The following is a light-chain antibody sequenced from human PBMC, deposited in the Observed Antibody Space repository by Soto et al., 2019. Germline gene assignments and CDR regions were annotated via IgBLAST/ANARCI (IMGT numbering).Light chain of an antibody. CDR2: GNS. V-gene: IGLV1-40*01. CDR1: SSNIGAGYD. CDR3: QSYDSSLSGVV. Sequence: QSVLTQPPSVPGAPGQRVTISCTGSSSNIGAGYDVHWYQQLPGTAPKLLIYGNSNRPSGVPDRFSGSKSGTSASLAITGLQAEDEGDYYCQSYDSSLSGVVFGGGTQLTVL. J-gene: IGLJ2*01.